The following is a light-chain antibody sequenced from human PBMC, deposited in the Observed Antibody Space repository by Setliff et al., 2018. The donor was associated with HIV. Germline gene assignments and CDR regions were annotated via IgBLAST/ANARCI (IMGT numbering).Light chain of an antibody. Sequence: QSALTQPASVSGSPGQSITISCTGTSSDIGGYNYVSWYQQHPGKAPKLMIYDVSKRPSGVSSRFSGSKSGNTASLTISGLQAEDEADYYCSSYTSSGTYGFGTGTRVTVL. J-gene: IGLJ1*01. V-gene: IGLV2-14*01. CDR1: SSDIGGYNY. CDR3: SSYTSSGTYG. CDR2: DVS.